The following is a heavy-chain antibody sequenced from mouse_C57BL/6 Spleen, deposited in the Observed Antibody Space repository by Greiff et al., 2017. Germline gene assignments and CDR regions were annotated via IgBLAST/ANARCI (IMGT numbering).Heavy chain of an antibody. CDR2: INPNNGGT. CDR1: GYTFTDYN. D-gene: IGHD2-1*01. J-gene: IGHJ3*01. CDR3: ARDGIYYGNSWFAY. Sequence: EVQLQQSGPELVKPGASVKMSCKASGYTFTDYNMHWVKQSHGESLEWIGYINPNNGGTSYNQKFKGKATLTVNKSSSTAYMELRSLTSEDSAVXYCARDGIYYGNSWFAYWGQGTLVTVSA. V-gene: IGHV1-22*01.